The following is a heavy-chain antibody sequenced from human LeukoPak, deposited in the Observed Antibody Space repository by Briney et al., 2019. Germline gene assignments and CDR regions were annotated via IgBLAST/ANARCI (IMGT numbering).Heavy chain of an antibody. CDR1: GFTFSSYW. CDR2: IKQDGSEK. Sequence: GGSLRLSCAASGFTFSSYWMSWVRHPPGKGMECVANIKQDGSEKYYVDSVKGRFTISRDKAKNSLYLQMNSLRAEDTAVYYCARDSSSWYYYYYYGMDAWGKGTPVTVSS. J-gene: IGHJ6*04. D-gene: IGHD6-13*01. CDR3: ARDSSSWYYYYYYGMDA. V-gene: IGHV3-7*03.